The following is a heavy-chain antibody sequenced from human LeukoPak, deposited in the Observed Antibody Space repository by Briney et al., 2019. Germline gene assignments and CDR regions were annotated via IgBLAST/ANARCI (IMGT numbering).Heavy chain of an antibody. Sequence: ASVKVSCKASGYTFTGYYMHWVRQAPGQGLEWMGWISTYNGDTHYAQKFQGRVTMTTDTSTSTAYMELRSLRSDDTAMYYCARRGGKNYGDYLLYYYYMDVWGKGTTVTVSS. CDR2: ISTYNGDT. CDR1: GYTFTGYY. D-gene: IGHD4-17*01. J-gene: IGHJ6*03. CDR3: ARRGGKNYGDYLLYYYYMDV. V-gene: IGHV1-18*04.